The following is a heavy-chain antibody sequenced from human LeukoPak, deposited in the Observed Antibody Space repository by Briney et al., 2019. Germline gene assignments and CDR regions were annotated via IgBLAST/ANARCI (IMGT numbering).Heavy chain of an antibody. CDR1: GYTFTGYY. D-gene: IGHD3-22*01. V-gene: IGHV1-2*02. CDR2: INPNSGGT. CDR3: ASSITMIVVVTPAPNFDY. J-gene: IGHJ4*02. Sequence: ASVKVSCKASGYTFTGYYMHWVRQAHGQGLEWMGWINPNSGGTKYAQKFQGRVTMTRDTSISTAYMGLSRLRSDDTAVYYCASSITMIVVVTPAPNFDYWGQGTLVTVSS.